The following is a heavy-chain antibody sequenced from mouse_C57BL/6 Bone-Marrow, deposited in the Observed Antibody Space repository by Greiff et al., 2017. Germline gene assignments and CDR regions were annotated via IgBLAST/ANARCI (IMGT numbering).Heavy chain of an antibody. CDR1: GYTFNSYW. Sequence: QVQLQQPGAELVKPGASVKLSCKASGYTFNSYWMQWVKQRPGQGLEWIGEIDPSDSYTNYNQKFQGKATLTVDTSSSTAYMQLSSLTSEDSAVYYCARGSTVVAEDDYWGQGTTLAVSS. V-gene: IGHV1-50*01. CDR3: ARGSTVVAEDDY. D-gene: IGHD1-1*01. J-gene: IGHJ2*01. CDR2: IDPSDSYT.